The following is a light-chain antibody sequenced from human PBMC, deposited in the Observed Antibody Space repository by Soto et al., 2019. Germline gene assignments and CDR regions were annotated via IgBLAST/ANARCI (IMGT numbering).Light chain of an antibody. CDR1: GSIRTL. CDR3: QQLNSYLIT. Sequence: DIQMTPSPTTLSASIGDRVTITCRASGSIRTLLAWYQHKPGKAPKFLIYDASTLESGVPSRFSGSGSGTDFTLTISSLQPEDFATYDCQQLNSYLITFGQGTRREIK. V-gene: IGKV1-5*01. CDR2: DAS. J-gene: IGKJ5*01.